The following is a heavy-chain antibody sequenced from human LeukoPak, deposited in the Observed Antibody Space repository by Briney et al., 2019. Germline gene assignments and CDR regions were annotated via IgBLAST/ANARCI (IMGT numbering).Heavy chain of an antibody. CDR2: INPNSGGT. J-gene: IGHJ5*02. Sequence: ASVKVSCKASGYTXTGYYMHWVRQAPGQGLEWMGWINPNSGGTNYAQKFQGRVTMTRDTSISTAYMELSRLRSDDTAVYYCAREQGRDNWFDPWGQGTLVTVSS. V-gene: IGHV1-2*02. D-gene: IGHD1-26*01. CDR1: GYTXTGYY. CDR3: AREQGRDNWFDP.